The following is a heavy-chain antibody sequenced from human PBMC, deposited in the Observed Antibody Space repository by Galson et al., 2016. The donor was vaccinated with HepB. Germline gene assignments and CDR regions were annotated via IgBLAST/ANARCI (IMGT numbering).Heavy chain of an antibody. Sequence: SVKVSCKALGYTFTTYYIHWIRQAPGQGLEWMGIINPNGGSTTFAQRFQGRVTMTRDTSTSTVYIDLSSLRSEDTAVYYCARGYCSATDYYAGLGLDVWGQGTTVIVS. CDR3: ARGYCSATDYYAGLGLDV. V-gene: IGHV1-46*01. D-gene: IGHD2-2*01. CDR2: INPNGGST. J-gene: IGHJ6*02. CDR1: GYTFTTYY.